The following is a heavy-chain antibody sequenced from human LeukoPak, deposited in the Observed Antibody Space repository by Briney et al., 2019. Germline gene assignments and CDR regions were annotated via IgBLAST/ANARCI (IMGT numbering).Heavy chain of an antibody. D-gene: IGHD6-19*01. CDR2: ITGGSGAK. Sequence: PGVSLRLSCAASGFTLSSHAITWVRQAPGKGLEWVSTITGGSGAKYYADSVKGRFTISRDNSKDTLYLQMNSLRADDTAVYFCAKDTPLTGYTSGWSSNSFDYWGQGILVAVSS. J-gene: IGHJ4*02. CDR1: GFTLSSHA. CDR3: AKDTPLTGYTSGWSSNSFDY. V-gene: IGHV3-23*01.